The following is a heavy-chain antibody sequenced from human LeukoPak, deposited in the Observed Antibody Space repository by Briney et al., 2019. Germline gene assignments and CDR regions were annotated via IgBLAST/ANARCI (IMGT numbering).Heavy chain of an antibody. D-gene: IGHD3-9*01. Sequence: PGGSLRLSCAASGFTFSSYWMSWVRQAPGKGLEWVASIKQDGSEKYYVDSVKGRFTISRDNAENSLYLQMNSLRAEDTAVYYCARVDVLRYFDWSRPAYYYGMDVWGQGTTVTVSS. CDR1: GFTFSSYW. V-gene: IGHV3-7*01. CDR2: IKQDGSEK. CDR3: ARVDVLRYFDWSRPAYYYGMDV. J-gene: IGHJ6*02.